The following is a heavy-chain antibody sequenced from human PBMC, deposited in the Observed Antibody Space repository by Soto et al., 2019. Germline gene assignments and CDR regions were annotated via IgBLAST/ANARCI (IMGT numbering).Heavy chain of an antibody. J-gene: IGHJ5*02. CDR1: GGTFSTYT. V-gene: IGHV1-69*08. CDR3: AGDPDRHYTDSHASSYP. Sequence: QVQLVQSGAEVKKPGSSVKVSCKASGGTFSTYTITWVRQAPGQGLEWMGRIIPIIGIINYAQKFQGRVTSTADKFTGAAYMELTGLRSDDTAVYYCAGDPDRHYTDSHASSYPWGQGTLVTVSS. CDR2: IIPIIGII. D-gene: IGHD3-16*01.